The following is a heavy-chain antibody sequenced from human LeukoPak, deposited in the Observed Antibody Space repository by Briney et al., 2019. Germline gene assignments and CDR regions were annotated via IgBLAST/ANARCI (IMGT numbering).Heavy chain of an antibody. CDR2: IKQDGSEK. CDR3: ARRRGSPRGYSSRVYYYYYMDV. D-gene: IGHD5-18*01. J-gene: IGHJ6*03. Sequence: PGGSLRLSCAASGFTFSSYWMSWVRQAPGKGLEWVGNIKQDGSEKCYVDSVKGRFTISRDNAKNSLYLQMNSLRAEDTAVYYCARRRGSPRGYSSRVYYYYYMDVWGKGTTVTVSS. CDR1: GFTFSSYW. V-gene: IGHV3-7*01.